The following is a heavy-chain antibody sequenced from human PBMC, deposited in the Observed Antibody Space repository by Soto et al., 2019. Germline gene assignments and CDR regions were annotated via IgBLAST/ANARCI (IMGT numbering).Heavy chain of an antibody. CDR1: GDSISTANFY. Sequence: TLSLTCTISGDSISTANFYWTWLRQHPAKGLEWIGYIYYRGATYYNPSLKSRVSMSRDTSKNQFYLNLDSVTAADTALYFCASSIFRATDAFDIWGQGTMVTVSS. V-gene: IGHV4-31*03. J-gene: IGHJ3*02. CDR3: ASSIFRATDAFDI. D-gene: IGHD3-3*02. CDR2: IYYRGAT.